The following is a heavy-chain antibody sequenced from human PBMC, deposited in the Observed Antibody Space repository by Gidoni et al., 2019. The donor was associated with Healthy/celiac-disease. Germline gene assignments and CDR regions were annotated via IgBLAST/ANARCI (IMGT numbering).Heavy chain of an antibody. J-gene: IGHJ1*01. V-gene: IGHV3-30*18. CDR3: AKSGNSSSWYAEYFQH. D-gene: IGHD6-13*01. Sequence: QVQLVESGGGVVQPGRSLRLPCAASGFTFSSYGMHWVRQAPGKGLEWVAVISYDGSNKYYADSVKGRFTISRDNSKNTLYLQMNSLRAEDTAVYYCAKSGNSSSWYAEYFQHWGQGTLVTVSS. CDR2: ISYDGSNK. CDR1: GFTFSSYG.